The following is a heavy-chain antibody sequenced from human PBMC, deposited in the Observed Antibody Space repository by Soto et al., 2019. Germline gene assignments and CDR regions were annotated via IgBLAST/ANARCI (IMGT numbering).Heavy chain of an antibody. Sequence: GGSLRLSCVASGFTFSSYWMHWVRQAPGKGLVWVSQINSEGTRSEHADSVKGRFTISRDNAKNTLYLQMNDLRAEDTAVYYCARDYDSSGYHSTFWGQGALVTVSS. CDR2: INSEGTRS. J-gene: IGHJ4*02. V-gene: IGHV3-74*01. CDR1: GFTFSSYW. D-gene: IGHD3-22*01. CDR3: ARDYDSSGYHSTF.